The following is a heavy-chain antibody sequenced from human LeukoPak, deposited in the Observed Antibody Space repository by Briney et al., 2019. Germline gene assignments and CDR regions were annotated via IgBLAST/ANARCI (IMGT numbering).Heavy chain of an antibody. D-gene: IGHD2-2*01. CDR2: SYHSGSA. Sequence: PSETLSLTCVVSGYSISSGYLWAWIRPSPGKGLEWIGSSYHSGSAHYNPSLKSRVTISLETSKNQFSLKLFSVTAADAAVYYCARDPRWLTPDCTTTSCYENYFDPWGQGTLVTVSS. CDR3: ARDPRWLTPDCTTTSCYENYFDP. J-gene: IGHJ5*02. CDR1: GYSISSGYL. V-gene: IGHV4-38-2*02.